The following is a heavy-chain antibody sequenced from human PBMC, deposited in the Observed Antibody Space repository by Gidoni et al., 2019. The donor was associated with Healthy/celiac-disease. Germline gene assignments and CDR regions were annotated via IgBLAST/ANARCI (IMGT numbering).Heavy chain of an antibody. D-gene: IGHD2-15*01. CDR3: AKEALGVAIAPWFDP. Sequence: EVQLLESGGGLVQPGGSLRRSCAASGLTFSSYAMRWVRQAPGKGLEWVSAMSGSGGRTYYADSVKGRFTISRDNSKNTLYLQMNSLRAEDTAVYYCAKEALGVAIAPWFDPWGQGTLVTVSS. CDR2: MSGSGGRT. CDR1: GLTFSSYA. J-gene: IGHJ5*02. V-gene: IGHV3-23*01.